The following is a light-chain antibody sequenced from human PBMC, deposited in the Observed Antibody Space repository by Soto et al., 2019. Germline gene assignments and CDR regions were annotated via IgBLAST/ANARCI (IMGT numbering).Light chain of an antibody. V-gene: IGLV6-57*04. CDR1: RGSIASNY. Sequence: NFILPPPHSVQEYQGKTVTTYCNNSRGSIASNYAQWYQLRPGSAPPTVIYEDNERPSRVPARFAGSIDSSPDSASLTIAGLKTEDEDDYYGQSYDSGNHGVCGTGTKVTV. J-gene: IGLJ1*01. CDR3: QSYDSGNHGV. CDR2: EDN.